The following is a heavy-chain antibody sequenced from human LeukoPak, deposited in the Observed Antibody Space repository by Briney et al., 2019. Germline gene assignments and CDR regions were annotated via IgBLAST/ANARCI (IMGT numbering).Heavy chain of an antibody. CDR1: GFTFSIYA. CDR3: AANDYGDYAFDY. V-gene: IGHV3-23*01. D-gene: IGHD4-17*01. CDR2: ISGSGGTT. Sequence: GGSLRLSCAASGFTFSIYAMSWVRQAPGKGLEWVSVISGSGGTTYYADSVKGRFTISRDNSKNTLYLQMNSLRAEDTAVYYCAANDYGDYAFDYWGQGTLVTVSS. J-gene: IGHJ4*02.